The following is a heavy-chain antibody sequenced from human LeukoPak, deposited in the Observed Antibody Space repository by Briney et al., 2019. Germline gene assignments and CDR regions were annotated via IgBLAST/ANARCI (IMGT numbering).Heavy chain of an antibody. V-gene: IGHV3-48*01. CDR3: ARAGAPMKHPIVVVTLDY. CDR1: GFTSSSYA. Sequence: GGSLRLSCAASGFTSSSYAMSWVRQAPGKGLEWVSYISSSGNTIYYADSVEGRFTISRDNSKNTVFLQMNNLRTEDTAVYYCARAGAPMKHPIVVVTLDYWGQGTLVTVSS. CDR2: ISSSGNTI. J-gene: IGHJ4*02. D-gene: IGHD3-22*01.